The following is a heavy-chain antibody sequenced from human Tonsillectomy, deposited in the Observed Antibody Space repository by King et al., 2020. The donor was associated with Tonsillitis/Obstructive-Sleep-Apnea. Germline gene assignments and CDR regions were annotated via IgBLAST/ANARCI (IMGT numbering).Heavy chain of an antibody. D-gene: IGHD2-2*03. V-gene: IGHV3-48*02. CDR3: ARMGIVVVPAAIMPFDP. CDR2: ISSSSSTI. Sequence: VQLVESGGGLVQPGGSLRLSCAASGFTFSSYSMNWVRQAPGKGLEWVSYISSSSSTIYYADSVKGRFTISRDNAKNSLYLQMNSLRDEDTAVYYCARMGIVVVPAAIMPFDPWGQGTLVTVSS. CDR1: GFTFSSYS. J-gene: IGHJ5*02.